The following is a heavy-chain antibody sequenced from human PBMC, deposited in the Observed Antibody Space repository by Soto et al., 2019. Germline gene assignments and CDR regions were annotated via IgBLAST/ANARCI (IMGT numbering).Heavy chain of an antibody. CDR3: ARPSSSAYYYGLDV. D-gene: IGHD6-6*01. CDR2: IYHSGST. V-gene: IGHV4-4*02. CDR1: GGSISSNNW. J-gene: IGHJ6*02. Sequence: SETLSLTCAVSGGSISSNNWWSWVRQPPGKGLEWIGEIYHSGSTNYNPSLKSRVTISVDESKSQFSLNLSSVTAADTAVYYCARPSSSAYYYGLDVWGQGTTVTVSS.